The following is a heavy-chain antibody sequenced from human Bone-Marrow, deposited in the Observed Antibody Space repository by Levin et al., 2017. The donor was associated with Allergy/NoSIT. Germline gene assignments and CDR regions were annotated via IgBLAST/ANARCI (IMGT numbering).Heavy chain of an antibody. CDR1: GGTFSSYA. CDR2: IIPIFGTA. V-gene: IGHV1-69*01. CDR3: AGGKGWQWLGDFDY. J-gene: IGHJ4*02. Sequence: KISCKASGGTFSSYAISWVRQAPGQGLEWMGGIIPIFGTANYAQKFQGRVTITADESTSTAYMELSSLRSEDTAVYYCAGGKGWQWLGDFDYWGQGTLVTVSS. D-gene: IGHD6-19*01.